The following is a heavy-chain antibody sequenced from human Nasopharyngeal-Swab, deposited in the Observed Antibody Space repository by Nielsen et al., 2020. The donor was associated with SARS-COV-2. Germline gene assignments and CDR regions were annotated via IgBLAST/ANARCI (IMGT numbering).Heavy chain of an antibody. Sequence: GGSLRLSCSASGFTFSSYAMHWVRQAPGKGLEYVSAISSNGGSTYYADSVKGRFTISRDNSKNTLYLQMSSLRAEDTAVYYCVRICPRPSCPDAFDIWGQGTMVTVSS. CDR2: ISSNGGST. CDR1: GFTFSSYA. CDR3: VRICPRPSCPDAFDI. J-gene: IGHJ3*02. D-gene: IGHD2-15*01. V-gene: IGHV3-64D*06.